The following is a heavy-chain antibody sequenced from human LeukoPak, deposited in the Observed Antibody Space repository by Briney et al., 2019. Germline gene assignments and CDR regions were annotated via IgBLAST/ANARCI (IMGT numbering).Heavy chain of an antibody. CDR3: AKREGGLTINNFDV. CDR2: VSERGDTT. J-gene: IGHJ3*01. V-gene: IGHV3-23*01. CDR1: GFTFSTYA. Sequence: GGSLRLSCAASGFTFSTYAMGWLRQAPGKGVEWVSSVSERGDTTYYADSVKGRFTISRDNSKDTLSLQMNSLRADDTAVYYCAKREGGLTINNFDVWGQGTMVTVSS. D-gene: IGHD3-9*01.